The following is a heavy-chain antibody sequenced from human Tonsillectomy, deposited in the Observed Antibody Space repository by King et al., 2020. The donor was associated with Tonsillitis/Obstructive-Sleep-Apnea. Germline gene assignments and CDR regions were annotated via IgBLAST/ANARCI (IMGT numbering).Heavy chain of an antibody. CDR2: IYYSGST. CDR1: GDSISSSSYY. D-gene: IGHD3-3*01. Sequence: QLQESGPGLVKPSETLSLTCTVSGDSISSSSYYWGWIRQPPGKGLEWIGSIYYSGSTYYNPSLKSRVTISVDTSNNQFSLKLSSVTAAATAVYYCARRVRFLEWLSPLDAFDIWGQGTMVTISS. V-gene: IGHV4-39*01. J-gene: IGHJ3*02. CDR3: ARRVRFLEWLSPLDAFDI.